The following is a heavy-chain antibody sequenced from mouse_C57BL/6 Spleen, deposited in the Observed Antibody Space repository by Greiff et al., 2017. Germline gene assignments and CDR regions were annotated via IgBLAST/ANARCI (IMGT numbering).Heavy chain of an antibody. Sequence: EVQLVESGGGLVQPKGSLKLSCAASGFSFNTYAMNWVRQAPGKGLEWVARIRSKSNNYATYYVDSVKDRFTISRDDSESMLYLQMNNLKTEDTAMYYCVRQPYYDYDGYAMDYWGQGTSVTVSS. J-gene: IGHJ4*01. CDR2: IRSKSNNYAT. CDR1: GFSFNTYA. D-gene: IGHD2-4*01. V-gene: IGHV10-1*01. CDR3: VRQPYYDYDGYAMDY.